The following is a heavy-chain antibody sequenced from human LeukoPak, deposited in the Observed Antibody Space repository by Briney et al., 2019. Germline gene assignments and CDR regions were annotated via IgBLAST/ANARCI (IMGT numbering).Heavy chain of an antibody. V-gene: IGHV4-59*01. J-gene: IGHJ4*02. CDR2: IDYSGST. CDR3: ARKGYFGSESYFDY. CDR1: GGSISSYY. Sequence: SETLSLTCTVSGGSISSYYWSWIRQPPGKGLECIGYIDYSGSTNYNPSLKSRVTISEDTSKNQFSLKLSSVTAADTAVYYCARKGYFGSESYFDYWGQGTLVTVSS. D-gene: IGHD3-10*01.